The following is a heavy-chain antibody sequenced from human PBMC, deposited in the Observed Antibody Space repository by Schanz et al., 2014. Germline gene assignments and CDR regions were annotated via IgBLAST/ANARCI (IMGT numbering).Heavy chain of an antibody. CDR3: ARDGGEVIRGVIEGVNHYYDGMDV. CDR2: INLSGGST. D-gene: IGHD3-10*01. J-gene: IGHJ6*02. V-gene: IGHV1-46*03. CDR1: GYTFTSYS. Sequence: QVQLVQSGAEVKKPGASVKVSCKASGYTFTSYSMHWVRQAPGQGLEWMGIINLSGGSTNNAQKFQGRLTMTRDTSTSTVYMEWSGLRSEDTAVYYCARDGGEVIRGVIEGVNHYYDGMDVWGQGTTVTVSS.